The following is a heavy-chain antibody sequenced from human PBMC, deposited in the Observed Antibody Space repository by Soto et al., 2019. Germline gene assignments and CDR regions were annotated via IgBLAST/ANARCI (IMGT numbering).Heavy chain of an antibody. CDR2: IYWDDDK. D-gene: IGHD6-6*01. CDR1: GFSLSTSGVD. J-gene: IGHJ4*02. CDR3: AHRRPYSNSPEYFFDY. V-gene: IGHV2-5*02. Sequence: QITLKESGPTLVKPTQTLTLTCTFSGFSLSTSGVDVGWIRQPPGKALEWLALIYWDDDKRYSPSLKSRLTITKATSKNQVVLTMTNMDPLDTATYYCAHRRPYSNSPEYFFDYWGQGTLVTV.